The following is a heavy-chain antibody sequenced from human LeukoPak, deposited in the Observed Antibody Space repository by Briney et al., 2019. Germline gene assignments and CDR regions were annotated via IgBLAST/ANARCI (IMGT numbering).Heavy chain of an antibody. CDR3: ARVFHD. CDR2: IYTSGTT. V-gene: IGHV4-4*07. Sequence: PSETLSLTCTVSRGSISSDYWSWIRQPAGKGLEWIGLIYTSGTTNYNPSLKSRVAMSLDTSKNQFSLKLNFVTAADTAVYYCARVFHDWGQGTMVTVSS. CDR1: RGSISSDY. J-gene: IGHJ3*01.